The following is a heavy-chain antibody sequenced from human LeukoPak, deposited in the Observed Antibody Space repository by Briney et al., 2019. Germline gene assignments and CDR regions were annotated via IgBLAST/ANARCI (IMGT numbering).Heavy chain of an antibody. V-gene: IGHV4-59*01. CDR3: ARAGVSSGLYVDWFDP. CDR1: GGSIRSYY. Sequence: SETLSLTCTVSGGSIRSYYWSWIRQPPGKGLEWIGYIYYSGSTNYNPSLKSRVTISVDTSKNQFSLKLSSVTAADTAVYYCARAGVSSGLYVDWFDPWGQGTLVTVSS. D-gene: IGHD6-19*01. CDR2: IYYSGST. J-gene: IGHJ5*02.